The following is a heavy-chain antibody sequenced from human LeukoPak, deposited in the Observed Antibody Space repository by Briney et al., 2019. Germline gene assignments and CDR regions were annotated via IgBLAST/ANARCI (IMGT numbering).Heavy chain of an antibody. D-gene: IGHD3-9*01. CDR2: IRDDGSNK. V-gene: IGHV3-30*02. CDR3: AKDSRDYDILTGPLLTHFDY. CDR1: GFIFNGYG. J-gene: IGHJ4*02. Sequence: PGGTLRLSCAASGFIFNGYGMSWVRQAPGKGLEWVAFIRDDGSNKYYADSVKGRFTISRDNSKNTLYLQMNSLRAEDTAVYYCAKDSRDYDILTGPLLTHFDYCGQGTLVTVSS.